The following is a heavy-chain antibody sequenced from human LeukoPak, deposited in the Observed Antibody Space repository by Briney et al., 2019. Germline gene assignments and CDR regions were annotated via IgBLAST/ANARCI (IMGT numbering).Heavy chain of an antibody. Sequence: GESLKISCKGSGYSFTNYWIGWVRQMPGKGLEGMGIISPGDSDTKYSPSFQGQVTISADKSISTAYLQWTSLKASDTAMFYCAKLSSGYYSTPFDYWGQGTLVTVSS. J-gene: IGHJ4*02. CDR2: ISPGDSDT. V-gene: IGHV5-51*01. D-gene: IGHD3-22*01. CDR1: GYSFTNYW. CDR3: AKLSSGYYSTPFDY.